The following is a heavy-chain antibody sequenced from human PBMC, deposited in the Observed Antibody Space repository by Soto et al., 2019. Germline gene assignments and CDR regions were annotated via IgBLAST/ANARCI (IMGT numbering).Heavy chain of an antibody. V-gene: IGHV1-46*01. CDR3: ARGGAVGHDY. J-gene: IGHJ4*02. D-gene: IGHD1-26*01. CDR2: VYPISGGT. Sequence: QVVLVQSGTEVKKPGASVRISCRASGYTFTGFWMHWVRRAPGQGLEWMAVVYPISGGTDYAERFQGRVTLTRDTSTSTLYMELSSLTSEDTAVYYCARGGAVGHDYWGQGTLVTVSS. CDR1: GYTFTGFW.